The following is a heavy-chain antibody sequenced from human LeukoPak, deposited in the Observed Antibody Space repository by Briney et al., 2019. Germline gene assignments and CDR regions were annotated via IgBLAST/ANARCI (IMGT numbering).Heavy chain of an antibody. V-gene: IGHV3-48*04. D-gene: IGHD5-18*01. J-gene: IGHJ4*02. CDR2: ISGSGSTI. CDR1: GFTFSSYV. CDR3: ARVLGAMAQYYFDY. Sequence: PGGSLRLSCAASGFTFSSYVMSWVRQPPGKGLEWLSYISGSGSTIYCADSVKGRFTISRDNAKNSLYLQMNSLRAEDTAVYYCARVLGAMAQYYFDYWGQGTLVTVSS.